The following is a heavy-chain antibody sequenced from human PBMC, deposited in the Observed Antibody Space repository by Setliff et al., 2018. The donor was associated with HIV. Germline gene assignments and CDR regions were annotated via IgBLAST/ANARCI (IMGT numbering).Heavy chain of an antibody. CDR3: VRETLYSYVDV. Sequence: ASETLSLTCNVSGGSISRGGYYWTWVRHHPGKALEWIGYIYSSGTTYYNPSLKGRILMSVDVSRNEFSLTLRSVIAADTAIYYCVRETLYSYVDVWGKGATVTVSS. D-gene: IGHD3-16*01. CDR1: GGSISRGGYY. J-gene: IGHJ6*04. CDR2: IYSSGTT. V-gene: IGHV4-31*03.